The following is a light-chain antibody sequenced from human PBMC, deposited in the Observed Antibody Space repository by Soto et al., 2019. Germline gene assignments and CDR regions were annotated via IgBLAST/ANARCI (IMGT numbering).Light chain of an antibody. J-gene: IGLJ1*01. CDR3: SLYTSSDTPYV. V-gene: IGLV2-14*01. CDR2: VLS. CDR1: SSDVGAYDY. Sequence: QSALTQPASVSGSPGQSITISCTGTSSDVGAYDYVSWYQQHPDKAPKLIIFVLSNRPSGVSNRFSGSKSGNKASLTISGLQAEDEADYYCSLYTSSDTPYVFGTGTKLTVL.